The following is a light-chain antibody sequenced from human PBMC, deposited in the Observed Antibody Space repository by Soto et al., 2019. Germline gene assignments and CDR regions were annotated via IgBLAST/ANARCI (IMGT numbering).Light chain of an antibody. CDR2: AVS. CDR1: SSDVGAYNY. Sequence: QSALTQPASVSGSPGQTLTISCTGTSSDVGAYNYVSWYQKHPGKGPKLLIYAVSDRPSGVSDRFSGSKSGNTASLTISGLQAEDEAEYYCSSYTGSTTLVVFGGGTKVTVL. CDR3: SSYTGSTTLVV. J-gene: IGLJ2*01. V-gene: IGLV2-14*01.